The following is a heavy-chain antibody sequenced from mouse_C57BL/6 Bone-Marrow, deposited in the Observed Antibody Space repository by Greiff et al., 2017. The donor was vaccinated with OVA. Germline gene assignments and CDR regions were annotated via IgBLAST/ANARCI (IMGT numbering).Heavy chain of an antibody. Sequence: EVTVVESGGGLVKPGGSLKLSCAASGFTFSSYTMSWVRQTPEKRLEWVATISGGGGNNYYPDSVKGRFTISSDNAKNTLYLQMSSLRSEDTALYYCARGPYGSPAWFAYWGQGTLVTVSA. J-gene: IGHJ3*01. V-gene: IGHV5-9*01. D-gene: IGHD2-1*01. CDR3: ARGPYGSPAWFAY. CDR2: ISGGGGNN. CDR1: GFTFSSYT.